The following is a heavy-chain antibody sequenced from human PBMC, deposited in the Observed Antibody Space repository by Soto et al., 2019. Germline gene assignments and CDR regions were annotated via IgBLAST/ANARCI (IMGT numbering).Heavy chain of an antibody. V-gene: IGHV4-31*03. CDR2: IYYSGST. Sequence: SETLSLTCTVSGGSISSGGYYWSWIRQHPGKGLEWIGYIYYSGSTYYNPSLKSRVTISVDTSKNQFSLKLSSVTAADTAVYYCARVSAAAGSSGYYYYGMDVWGQGTTVTVSS. CDR3: ARVSAAAGSSGYYYYGMDV. CDR1: GGSISSGGYY. J-gene: IGHJ6*02. D-gene: IGHD6-13*01.